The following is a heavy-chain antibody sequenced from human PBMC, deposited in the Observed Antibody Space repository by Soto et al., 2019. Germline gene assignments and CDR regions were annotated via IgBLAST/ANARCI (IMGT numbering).Heavy chain of an antibody. CDR3: ARDFDYYGSGSYYNLGY. J-gene: IGHJ4*02. D-gene: IGHD3-10*01. Sequence: SVKVSCKASGGTFSSYAISWVRQAPGQGLEWMGGITPIFGTANYAQKFQGRVTITADESTSTAYMELSSLRSEDTAVYYCARDFDYYGSGSYYNLGYWGQGTLVTVYS. CDR1: GGTFSSYA. V-gene: IGHV1-69*13. CDR2: ITPIFGTA.